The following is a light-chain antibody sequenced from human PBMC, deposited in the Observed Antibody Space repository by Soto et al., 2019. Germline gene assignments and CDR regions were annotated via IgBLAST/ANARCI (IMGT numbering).Light chain of an antibody. Sequence: EIVMTQSPATLSVSPGERATLSCRASQSVSSNLAWYQQKPGQAPRLLIYGASTRATGIPARFSGSGSGTEFTLPISSLQPEDFAGYYCQQDNNWPLTFGGGTKVEIK. V-gene: IGKV3-15*01. J-gene: IGKJ4*01. CDR3: QQDNNWPLT. CDR2: GAS. CDR1: QSVSSN.